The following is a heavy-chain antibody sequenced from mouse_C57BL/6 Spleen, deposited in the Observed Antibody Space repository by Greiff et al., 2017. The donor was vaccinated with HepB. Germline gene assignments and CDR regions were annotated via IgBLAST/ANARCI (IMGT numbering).Heavy chain of an antibody. CDR1: GFTFSDYY. J-gene: IGHJ1*03. CDR2: INYDGSST. V-gene: IGHV5-16*01. CDR3: ARDYDYDEGYFDV. Sequence: EVKLMESEGGLVQPGSSMKLSCTASGFTFSDYYMAWVRQVPEKGLEWVANINYDGSSTYYLDSLKSRFIISRDNAKNILYLQMSSLKSEDTATYYCARDYDYDEGYFDVWGTGTTVTVSS. D-gene: IGHD2-4*01.